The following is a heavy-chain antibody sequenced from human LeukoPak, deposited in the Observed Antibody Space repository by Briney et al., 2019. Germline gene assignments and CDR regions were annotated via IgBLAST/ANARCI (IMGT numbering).Heavy chain of an antibody. J-gene: IGHJ4*02. CDR2: IYYSGTT. V-gene: IGHV4-39*01. CDR1: GGSISSISYF. CDR3: TSRGWIVGLVDY. Sequence: SETLSLTCTASGGSISSISYFWGWIRQPPGKGLEWIASIYYSGTTYYNPSLKSRVSISADTSKNQFSLKLSSVTAADTAVYYCTSRGWIVGLVDYWGQGTLVTVSS. D-gene: IGHD3-22*01.